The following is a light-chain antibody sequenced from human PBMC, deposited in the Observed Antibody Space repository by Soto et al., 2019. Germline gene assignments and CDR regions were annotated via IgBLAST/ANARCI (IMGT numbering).Light chain of an antibody. CDR2: EVS. V-gene: IGLV2-14*03. J-gene: IGLJ1*01. Sequence: QSALTQPASVFGSPGQSITFACTVTSSDVGGYNFVPWYQQHPGKAPKLMIYEVSSRPSGVSNRFSGSKSGNTASLTISGLQPEDEADYYCSSYTTSTTVVFGTGTKVTVL. CDR3: SSYTTSTTVV. CDR1: SSDVGGYNF.